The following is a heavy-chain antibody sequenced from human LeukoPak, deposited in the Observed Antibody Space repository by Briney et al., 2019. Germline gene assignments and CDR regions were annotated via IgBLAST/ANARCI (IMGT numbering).Heavy chain of an antibody. CDR2: INPSGGST. D-gene: IGHD2-15*01. Sequence: ASVKVSCKASGYTFTSYYMHWVRQAPGQGLEWMGIINPSGGSTSYAQKFQGRVTMTRDTSTSTVYMELSSLRSEDTAVYYCARDHSLLYCSGGSCYGGMDVWGQGTTVTVSS. CDR3: ARDHSLLYCSGGSCYGGMDV. CDR1: GYTFTSYY. J-gene: IGHJ6*02. V-gene: IGHV1-46*01.